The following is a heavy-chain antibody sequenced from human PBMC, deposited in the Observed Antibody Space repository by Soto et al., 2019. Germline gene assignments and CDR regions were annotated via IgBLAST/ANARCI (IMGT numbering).Heavy chain of an antibody. CDR1: VFTFGDYA. V-gene: IGHV3-49*04. CDR3: TRGTSTYGMDV. Sequence: PVGSLRLSCTCSVFTFGDYAMSCVRRSPGKWLEWVGFIRSKAYGGTTEWAASVRGRFTFSRDDSKRIAYLQMNSLKTEDTGVYWCTRGTSTYGMDVWGHGTTVTV. J-gene: IGHJ6*02. D-gene: IGHD2-2*01. CDR2: IRSKAYGGTT.